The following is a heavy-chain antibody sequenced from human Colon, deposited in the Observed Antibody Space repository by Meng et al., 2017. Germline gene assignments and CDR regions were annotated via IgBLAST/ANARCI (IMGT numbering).Heavy chain of an antibody. D-gene: IGHD1-14*01. J-gene: IGHJ4*02. V-gene: IGHV4-61*01. CDR1: VGSFSSGTYF. CDR3: ARDRVPGKY. CDR2: IYYSGTT. Sequence: LHGAVPSLSMPSRTPSLTCTVSVGSFSSGTYFWRCIRQPPGKGLEVIGCIYYSGTTNYNPSLKSRVTISVDTSKNQFSLKLSSVTPADTSVYFCARDRVPGKYWGQGTLVTVSS.